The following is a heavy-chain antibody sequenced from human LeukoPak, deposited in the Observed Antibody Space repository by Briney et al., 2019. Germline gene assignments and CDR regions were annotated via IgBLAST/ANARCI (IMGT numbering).Heavy chain of an antibody. D-gene: IGHD3-9*01. J-gene: IGHJ5*02. CDR2: INPNSGGT. V-gene: IGHV1-2*02. Sequence: ASLKVSCKAFGYTFTGYYMHWVRQAPGQGLEWMGWINPNSGGTNYAQKFQGRVTMTRDTSISTAYMELSRLRSDDTAVYYCAREYYDILTGYKEFDPWGQGTLVTVSS. CDR3: AREYYDILTGYKEFDP. CDR1: GYTFTGYY.